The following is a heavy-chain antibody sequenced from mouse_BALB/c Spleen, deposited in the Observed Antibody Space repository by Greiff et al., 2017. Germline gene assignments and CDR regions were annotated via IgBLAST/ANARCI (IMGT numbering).Heavy chain of an antibody. CDR2: IWTGGST. CDR1: GFSLTTYG. CDR3: ARDQARGHYFDY. Sequence: VHLVESGPGLVAPSQSLSITCSVSGFSLTTYGVHWVRQPPGKGLEWLGVIWTGGSTNYNSALVSRLSISKDNSRSQVILKMNSLQTDDTAMYYCARDQARGHYFDYWGQGTTLTVSS. V-gene: IGHV2-9*02. D-gene: IGHD3-2*02. J-gene: IGHJ2*01.